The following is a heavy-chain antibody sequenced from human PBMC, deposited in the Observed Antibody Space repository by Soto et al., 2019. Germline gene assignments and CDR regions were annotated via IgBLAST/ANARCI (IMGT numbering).Heavy chain of an antibody. V-gene: IGHV1-18*01. CDR1: GYTFTSYG. Sequence: QVQLVQSGAEVKKPGASVKVSCKASGYTFTSYGISWVRQAPGQGLEWMGWISAYNGNTNSAQKLQGRVTMTTDTPTSPAYRELRSLSSDDTAVYYSARNGAYEHPYHYYGLDVWGRGTTVTVSS. J-gene: IGHJ6*02. CDR3: ARNGAYEHPYHYYGLDV. CDR2: ISAYNGNT. D-gene: IGHD4-17*01.